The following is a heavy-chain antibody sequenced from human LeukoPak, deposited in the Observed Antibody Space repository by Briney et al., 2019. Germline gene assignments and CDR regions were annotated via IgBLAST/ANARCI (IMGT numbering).Heavy chain of an antibody. CDR2: ISWNSGLI. CDR1: GFTLDEYT. D-gene: IGHD3/OR15-3a*01. V-gene: IGHV3-9*01. Sequence: GGSLRLSCAASGFTLDEYTMHWVRQAPGKGLEWVSGISWNSGLIDYADSVKGRFTISRDNAKNSLYLRMNSLKAEDTAFYYCAKVGIFGLVTYYFDYWGQGTLVTVSS. J-gene: IGHJ4*02. CDR3: AKVGIFGLVTYYFDY.